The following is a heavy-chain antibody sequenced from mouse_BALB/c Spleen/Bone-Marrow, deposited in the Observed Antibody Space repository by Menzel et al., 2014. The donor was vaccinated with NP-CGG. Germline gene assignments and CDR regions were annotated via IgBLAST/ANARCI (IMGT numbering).Heavy chain of an antibody. V-gene: IGHV5-9-2*01. CDR1: GFSFNSYG. D-gene: IGHD2-4*01. CDR3: ARHAYYDQTEVSFVY. CDR2: ISGGGSYT. J-gene: IGHJ3*01. Sequence: EVHLVESGGGLVMSGGSLKLSCAASGFSFNSYGMSWVRQTPEKRLEWVATISGGGSYTFYPDSVKGRFTISRDNAKNNLYLQLSSLRSEDTALYYCARHAYYDQTEVSFVYWGQGTLVTVSA.